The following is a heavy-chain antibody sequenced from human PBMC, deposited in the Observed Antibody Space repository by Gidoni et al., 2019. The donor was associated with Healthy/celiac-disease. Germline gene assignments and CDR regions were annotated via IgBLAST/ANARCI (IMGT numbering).Heavy chain of an antibody. CDR1: GFTFSSYA. CDR3: AKDSRFGEVYGPHNWFDP. D-gene: IGHD3-10*01. Sequence: EVQLLESGGGLVQPGGSLRLSCAASGFTFSSYAMSWVRQAPGKGLEWVSAISGSGGSTYYADSVKGRLTISRDNSKNTLYLQMNSLRAEDTAVYYCAKDSRFGEVYGPHNWFDPWGQGTLVTVSS. J-gene: IGHJ5*02. V-gene: IGHV3-23*01. CDR2: ISGSGGST.